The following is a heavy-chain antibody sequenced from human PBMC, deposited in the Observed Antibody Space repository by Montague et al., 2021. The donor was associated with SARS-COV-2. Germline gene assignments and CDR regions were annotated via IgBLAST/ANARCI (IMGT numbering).Heavy chain of an antibody. Sequence: SLRLSCAASGFTFTDYTMNWVRQVPGKGLEWVSGINWNGGDTGYADSVKGRFAISRDNAKNSLYLQMNSLRDEDTAFYYCARVKVGATIDYWGQGTTVTVSS. V-gene: IGHV3-20*04. CDR2: INWNGGDT. CDR1: GFTFTDYT. D-gene: IGHD1-26*01. J-gene: IGHJ4*03. CDR3: ARVKVGATIDY.